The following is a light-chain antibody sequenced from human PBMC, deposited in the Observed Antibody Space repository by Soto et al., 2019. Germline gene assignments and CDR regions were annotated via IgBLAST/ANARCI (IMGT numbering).Light chain of an antibody. J-gene: IGKJ1*01. V-gene: IGKV3-20*01. CDR1: QSVSSRS. CDR3: HQYGSWWT. Sequence: EILLTHSPCTLSLSAWERATLSFSASQSVSSRSLAWYQHKPGQAHGLLNYGASRRATGISDWFSGSASTTDFTITISRLAHEVSTVYYCHQYGSWWTFGQGTKVDIK. CDR2: GAS.